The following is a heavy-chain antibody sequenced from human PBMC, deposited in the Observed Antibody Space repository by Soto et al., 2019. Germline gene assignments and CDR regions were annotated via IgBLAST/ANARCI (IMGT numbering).Heavy chain of an antibody. D-gene: IGHD7-27*01. CDR1: GFSLSTSGVG. Sequence: QITLKESGPTLVKPTQTLTLTCTFSGFSLSTSGVGVGWIRQPPGKALEWLAFLYGDDDKRYSPSLKSRLTITKDTSKNQVLLTMTNMDPVDTATYYCARTSVNWGSRGLVDYWGQGTLVTVAS. CDR3: ARTSVNWGSRGLVDY. CDR2: LYGDDDK. J-gene: IGHJ4*02. V-gene: IGHV2-5*02.